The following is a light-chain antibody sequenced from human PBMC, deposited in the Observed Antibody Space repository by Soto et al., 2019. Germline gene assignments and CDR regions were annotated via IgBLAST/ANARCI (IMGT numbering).Light chain of an antibody. CDR2: DVS. CDR1: SSDVGNYNY. CDR3: SSYTSSSTHV. V-gene: IGLV2-14*03. Sequence: QSVLTQPASVSGSPGQSITISCTGTSSDVGNYNYVSWYQQHPGKAPKVMIYDVSDRPSGVSNRFSGSKSGNTASLTISGLQAEDEADYYCSSYTSSSTHVFGTGTKVTVL. J-gene: IGLJ1*01.